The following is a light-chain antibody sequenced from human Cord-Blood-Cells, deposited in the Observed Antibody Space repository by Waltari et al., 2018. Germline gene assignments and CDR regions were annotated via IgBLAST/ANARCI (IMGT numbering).Light chain of an antibody. CDR1: QSVSSY. V-gene: IGKV3-11*01. CDR2: DAS. J-gene: IGKJ2*03. CDR3: QQRSNWPPVLYS. Sequence: EIVLTQSPATLSLYPGERATLSCRASQSVSSYLAWYQQKPGQAPRLLIYDASNRATGIPARFSGSGSGTDFTLTISSLEPEDFAVYYCQQRSNWPPVLYSFGQGTKLEIK.